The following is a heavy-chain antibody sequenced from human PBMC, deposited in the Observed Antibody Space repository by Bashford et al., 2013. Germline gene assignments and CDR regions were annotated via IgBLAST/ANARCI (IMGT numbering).Heavy chain of an antibody. V-gene: IGHV1-3*01. CDR3: ARSCSGGSCYDP. D-gene: IGHD2-15*01. CDR1: GYTFTSYP. CDR2: INAGSGKT. J-gene: IGHJ5*02. Sequence: VASVKVSCKASGYTFTSYPMHWVRQAPGQRLEWMGWINAGSGKTKYSQKFHGRVTITRDTSASTAYMELSSLRSEDTAVYYCARSCSGGSCYDPWGQGTLVTVSS.